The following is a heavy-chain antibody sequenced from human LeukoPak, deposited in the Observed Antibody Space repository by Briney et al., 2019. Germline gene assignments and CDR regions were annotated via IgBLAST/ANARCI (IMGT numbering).Heavy chain of an antibody. CDR2: IYYTGST. CDR1: GGSICSYY. D-gene: IGHD4-17*01. J-gene: IGHJ3*02. V-gene: IGHV4-59*01. Sequence: SETLSLTCSVSGGSICSYYWSWIRQPPGKGLEWIGYIYYTGSTNYNPSLTSRVTISVDTSKNQFSLKLTSVTAADTAVYYCARGPHWVTGDYDAFDIWGQGTMVTVSS. CDR3: ARGPHWVTGDYDAFDI.